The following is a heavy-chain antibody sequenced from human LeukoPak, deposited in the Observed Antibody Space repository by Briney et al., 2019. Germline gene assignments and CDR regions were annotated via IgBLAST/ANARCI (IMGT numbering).Heavy chain of an antibody. CDR2: IYYSGST. V-gene: IGHV4-59*12. Sequence: SETLSLTCTVSGGSISSYYWSWIRQPPGKGLEWIGYIYYSGSTNYNPSLKSRVTMSVDTSKNQFSLKLSSVTAADTAVYYCARMDYGDYGLENWGQGTLVTVSS. CDR1: GGSISSYY. D-gene: IGHD4-17*01. J-gene: IGHJ4*02. CDR3: ARMDYGDYGLEN.